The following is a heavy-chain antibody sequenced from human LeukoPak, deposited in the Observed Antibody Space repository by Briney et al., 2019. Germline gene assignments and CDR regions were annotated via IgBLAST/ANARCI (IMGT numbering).Heavy chain of an antibody. J-gene: IGHJ4*02. V-gene: IGHV1-46*01. CDR1: GYSFTSYY. Sequence: ASVKVSCKASGYSFTSYYMHWVRQAPGQGLEWMGIINPNGGSTSYAEKFQGRVTMTRDTSTTTLYMELSSLRSEDTAVYYCARGGWLDDYWGQGTLVTVSS. D-gene: IGHD6-19*01. CDR2: INPNGGST. CDR3: ARGGWLDDY.